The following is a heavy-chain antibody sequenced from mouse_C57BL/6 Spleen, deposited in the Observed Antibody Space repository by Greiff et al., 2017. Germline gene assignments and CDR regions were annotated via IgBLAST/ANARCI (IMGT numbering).Heavy chain of an antibody. J-gene: IGHJ3*01. CDR2: IDPSDSYT. V-gene: IGHV1-50*01. Sequence: QVHVKQPGAELVKPGASVKLSCKASGYTFTSYWMQWVKQRPGQGLEWIGEIDPSDSYTNYNQKFKGKATLTVDTSSSTAYMQLSSLTSEDSAVYYCASPSTMITTPWFAYWGQGTLVTVSA. CDR1: GYTFTSYW. D-gene: IGHD2-4*01. CDR3: ASPSTMITTPWFAY.